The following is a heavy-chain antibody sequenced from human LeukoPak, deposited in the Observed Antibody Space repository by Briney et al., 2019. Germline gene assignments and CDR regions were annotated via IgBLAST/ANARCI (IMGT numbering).Heavy chain of an antibody. Sequence: SETLSLTCTVSGYSISSNYYWGWIRQPPGKGLEWLGTIYHSGSTYYNPSLKSRVTMSVDTSKNQFSLKLRSVTAADTAVYYCARDFCTNGVCCYFDYWGQGTLVTVSS. V-gene: IGHV4-38-2*02. D-gene: IGHD2-8*01. CDR1: GYSISSNYY. CDR2: IYHSGST. J-gene: IGHJ4*02. CDR3: ARDFCTNGVCCYFDY.